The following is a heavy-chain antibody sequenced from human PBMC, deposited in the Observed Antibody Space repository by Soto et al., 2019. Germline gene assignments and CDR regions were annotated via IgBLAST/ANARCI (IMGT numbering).Heavy chain of an antibody. V-gene: IGHV3-21*01. D-gene: IGHD5-12*01. Sequence: GGSLRLSCAASGFTFSSYSMNWVRQAPGKGLEWVSSISSSSSYIYYADSVKGRFTISRDNAKNSLYLQMNSLRAEDTAVYYCATWYRGYDYLFAYWGQGTLVTVSS. CDR3: ATWYRGYDYLFAY. CDR2: ISSSSSYI. J-gene: IGHJ4*02. CDR1: GFTFSSYS.